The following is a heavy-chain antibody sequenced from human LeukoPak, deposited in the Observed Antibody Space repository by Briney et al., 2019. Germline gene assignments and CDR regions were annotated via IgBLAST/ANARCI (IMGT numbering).Heavy chain of an antibody. J-gene: IGHJ5*02. CDR1: GGSFTNYY. V-gene: IGHV4-34*01. Sequence: SETLSLTCNVSGGSFTNYYWSWIRQTPEKGLEWIGQINHSGDTSYNPSLRSRVTLSVDRSKNQFSLKVTSVTAADTGVYYCARGPGTVGLSPWGQGTLVTVSS. CDR2: INHSGDT. CDR3: ARGPGTVGLSP. D-gene: IGHD1/OR15-1a*01.